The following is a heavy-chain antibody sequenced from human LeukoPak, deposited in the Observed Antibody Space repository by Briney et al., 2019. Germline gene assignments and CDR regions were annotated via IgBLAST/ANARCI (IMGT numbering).Heavy chain of an antibody. CDR2: IYYSGST. CDR1: GGSISSGDYY. D-gene: IGHD3-16*02. CDR3: ARKDYDYVWGSYRYTY. J-gene: IGHJ4*02. Sequence: PSQTLSLTCTVSGGSISSGDYYWSWIRQPPGKGLEWIGYIYYSGSTYYNPSLKSRVTISVDTSKNQFSLKLSSVTAADTAVYYCARKDYDYVWGSYRYTYWGQGTLVTVSP. V-gene: IGHV4-30-4*08.